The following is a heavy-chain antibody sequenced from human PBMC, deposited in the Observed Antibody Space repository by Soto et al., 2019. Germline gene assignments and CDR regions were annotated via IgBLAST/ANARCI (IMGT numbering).Heavy chain of an antibody. CDR3: ARDRDSSSLMMAFEP. V-gene: IGHV4-59*01. Sequence: SETLSLTCTVSGGSISSYYWSWIRQPPGKGLEWIGYIYYSGSTNYNPSLKSRVTISVDTSKNQFSLKLSSVTAADTAVYYCARDRDSSSLMMAFEPWGQGTLVTVSS. D-gene: IGHD6-6*01. J-gene: IGHJ5*02. CDR1: GGSISSYY. CDR2: IYYSGST.